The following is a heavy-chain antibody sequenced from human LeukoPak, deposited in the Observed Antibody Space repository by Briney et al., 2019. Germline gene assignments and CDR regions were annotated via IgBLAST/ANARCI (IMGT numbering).Heavy chain of an antibody. V-gene: IGHV3-21*04. CDR3: ARNGYTSSWYRN. Sequence: GGSLRLSCVASGFTFSIYTMSWVRQAPGKGLEWVSSITSSSSSIYSADSVKGRLTISRDTSKNTVYLQMNSLRGEDTAVYYCARNGYTSSWYRNWGQGTLVTVTS. CDR2: ITSSSSSI. J-gene: IGHJ4*02. D-gene: IGHD5-24*01. CDR1: GFTFSIYT.